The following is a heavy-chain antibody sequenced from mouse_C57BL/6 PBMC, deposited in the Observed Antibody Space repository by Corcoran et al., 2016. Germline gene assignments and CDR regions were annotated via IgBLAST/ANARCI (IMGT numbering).Heavy chain of an antibody. CDR3: ARNEENAMDY. CDR1: GYTFTTYG. CDR2: INTYSGVP. V-gene: IGHV9-3*01. Sequence: QIQLVQSGPELKKPGETVKISCKASGYTFTTYGMSWVKQAPGKGLKWMGWINTYSGVPTYADDFKGRFAFSLETSASTAYLQINNLKNEDTATYFCARNEENAMDYWGQGTSVTVSS. J-gene: IGHJ4*01.